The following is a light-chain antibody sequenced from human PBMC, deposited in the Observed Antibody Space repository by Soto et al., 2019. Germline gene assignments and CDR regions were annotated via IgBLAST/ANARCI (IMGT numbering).Light chain of an antibody. CDR3: SSFTTSSTYV. V-gene: IGLV2-18*02. Sequence: QAVVTQPPSVSGSPGQSVAISCTGTSSDVGSYNRVSWYQQPPGTAPKLMIYDVSNRPSGVPDRFSGSKSGNTASLTISGLQAEDEADYYCSSFTTSSTYVFGTGTQLTVL. CDR2: DVS. CDR1: SSDVGSYNR. J-gene: IGLJ1*01.